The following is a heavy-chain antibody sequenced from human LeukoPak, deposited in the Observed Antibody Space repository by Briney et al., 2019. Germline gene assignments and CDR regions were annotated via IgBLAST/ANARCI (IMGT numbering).Heavy chain of an antibody. Sequence: GGSLRLSCAASGFTFSSYSMNWVRQAPGKGLEWVSSISSSSSYIYYADSVKGRFTISRDNAKNSLYLQMNSLRAEDTAVYYCARGRDNYGMDVWGQGTTVTVSS. D-gene: IGHD5-24*01. J-gene: IGHJ6*02. CDR1: GFTFSSYS. V-gene: IGHV3-21*01. CDR2: ISSSSSYI. CDR3: ARGRDNYGMDV.